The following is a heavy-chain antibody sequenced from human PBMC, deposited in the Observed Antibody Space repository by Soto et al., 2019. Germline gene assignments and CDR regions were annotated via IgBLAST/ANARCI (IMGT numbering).Heavy chain of an antibody. CDR1: GYTFTSYG. D-gene: IGHD6-13*01. CDR3: AITSSAGPMHWFDP. J-gene: IGHJ5*02. CDR2: ISAYNGNT. V-gene: IGHV1-18*01. Sequence: ASVKVSCKASGYTFTSYGISWVRQAPGQGLEWRGWISAYNGNTNYAQNHQGRVTMTTDTSTSTAHMELRSLRSDDTAVYYGAITSSAGPMHWFDPWGQGTLVTVSS.